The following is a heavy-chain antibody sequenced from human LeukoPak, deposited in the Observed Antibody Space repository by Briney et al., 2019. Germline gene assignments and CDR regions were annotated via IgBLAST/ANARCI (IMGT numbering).Heavy chain of an antibody. V-gene: IGHV3-11*05. CDR1: GFTFSDYY. Sequence: GGSLRLSCAASGFTFSDYYMSWIRQAPGKGLEWVSYISSSSSYTNYADSVKGRFTISRDNAKNSPYLQMNSLRAEDTAVYYCARATYPFDYWGQGTLVTVSS. CDR3: ARATYPFDY. J-gene: IGHJ4*02. CDR2: ISSSSSYT.